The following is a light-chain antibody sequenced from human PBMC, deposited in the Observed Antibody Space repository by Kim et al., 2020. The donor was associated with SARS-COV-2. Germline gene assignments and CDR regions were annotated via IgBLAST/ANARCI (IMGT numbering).Light chain of an antibody. Sequence: ASVGDWVTITCRASQDISNHLAWYQQKPGKVPNVLISAASAWQSGVPSRLSGSRSGTDFTLTISSLQPEDVATYYCQKYDNAPWTFGQGTKVDIK. CDR2: AAS. V-gene: IGKV1-27*01. CDR1: QDISNH. CDR3: QKYDNAPWT. J-gene: IGKJ1*01.